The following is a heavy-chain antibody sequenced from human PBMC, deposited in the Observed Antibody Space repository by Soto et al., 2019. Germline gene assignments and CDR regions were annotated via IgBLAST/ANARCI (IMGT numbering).Heavy chain of an antibody. CDR3: ARVSPCTGTTYWPYYYYGMDV. Sequence: GEYLKIYCKGPGFNFSRFWIGWVRQMPGKGLEWMGIIYPGDSDTRYSPSFLGHVTISADKSISTPYLQWSSLEASYTAMYYCARVSPCTGTTYWPYYYYGMDVWGQGTTVTVSS. CDR2: IYPGDSDT. V-gene: IGHV5-51*01. CDR1: GFNFSRFW. J-gene: IGHJ6*02. D-gene: IGHD1-7*01.